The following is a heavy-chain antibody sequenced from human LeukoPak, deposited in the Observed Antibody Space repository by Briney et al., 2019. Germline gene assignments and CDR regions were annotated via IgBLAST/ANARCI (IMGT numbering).Heavy chain of an antibody. CDR2: IIPIFGTA. V-gene: IGHV1-69*05. J-gene: IGHJ5*02. Sequence: SVKVSCKASGGTFNSYGISWVRQAPGQGLEWVGGIIPIFGTANYAQKVQGRVTITTDESTTTAYMELSSLRSEDTAVYYCARARSPSSGYLLRDHNWFDPWGQGTLVTVSS. CDR3: ARARSPSSGYLLRDHNWFDP. CDR1: GGTFNSYG. D-gene: IGHD3-22*01.